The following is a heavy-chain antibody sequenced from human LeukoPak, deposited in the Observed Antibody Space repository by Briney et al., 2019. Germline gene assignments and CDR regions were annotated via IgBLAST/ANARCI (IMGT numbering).Heavy chain of an antibody. V-gene: IGHV4-39*01. CDR1: GDSISSSSYY. CDR3: ARRHKGNWGSSWFDP. CDR2: IYYFGST. Sequence: SETLSLTCTVSGDSISSSSYYWAWIRQSPEKGLEWIGSIYYFGSTYDNPSLKSRVTMSVDTSKNQFSLNLTSVTAADTVVYYCARRHKGNWGSSWFDPWGPGTQVIVSS. D-gene: IGHD7-27*01. J-gene: IGHJ5*02.